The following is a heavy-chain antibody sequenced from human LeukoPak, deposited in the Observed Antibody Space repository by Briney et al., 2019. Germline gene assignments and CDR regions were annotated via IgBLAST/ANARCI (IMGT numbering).Heavy chain of an antibody. CDR3: AREADYGDSNYNWFDP. Sequence: SETLSLTCTVSGGSISSYYWSWIRQPPGKGLEWIGYIYYSGSTNYNPSLKSRVIISVDTSKNQFSLKLSSVTAADTAVYYCAREADYGDSNYNWFDPWGRGTLVTVSS. D-gene: IGHD4-17*01. J-gene: IGHJ5*02. CDR1: GGSISSYY. V-gene: IGHV4-59*01. CDR2: IYYSGST.